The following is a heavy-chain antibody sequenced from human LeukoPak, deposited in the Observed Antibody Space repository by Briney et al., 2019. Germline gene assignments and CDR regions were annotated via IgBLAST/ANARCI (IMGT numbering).Heavy chain of an antibody. D-gene: IGHD6-13*01. J-gene: IGHJ4*02. CDR2: ISSFSNFR. CDR1: GFTFSDYY. Sequence: PGGSLRLSCAASGFTFSDYYMSWIRQAPGKGLEWVSHISSFSNFRSYADSVKGRFTISRDNAKNPLYLQVNSLRAEDTAVYYCARPTIAAAGNFEYWGQGTLVTVSS. CDR3: ARPTIAAAGNFEY. V-gene: IGHV3-11*03.